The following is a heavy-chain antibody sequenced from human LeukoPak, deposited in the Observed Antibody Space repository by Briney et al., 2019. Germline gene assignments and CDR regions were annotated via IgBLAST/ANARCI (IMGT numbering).Heavy chain of an antibody. J-gene: IGHJ3*02. Sequence: ASVKVSCKASGYTFTSYGISWVRQAPGQGLEWMGWISAYNGNTNYAQKLQGRVTITADESTSTAYMELSSLRSEDTAVYYCARRNLVLGAFDIWGQGTMVTVSS. CDR1: GYTFTSYG. CDR2: ISAYNGNT. CDR3: ARRNLVLGAFDI. D-gene: IGHD2/OR15-2a*01. V-gene: IGHV1-18*01.